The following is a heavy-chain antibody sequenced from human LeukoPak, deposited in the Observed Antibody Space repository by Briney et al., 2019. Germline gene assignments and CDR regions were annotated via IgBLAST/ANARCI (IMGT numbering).Heavy chain of an antibody. CDR1: GASIFNYY. CDR2: VHHSGRT. CDR3: ARDLRARY. J-gene: IGHJ1*01. Sequence: SETLSLTCNVSGASIFNYYWSWIRQAPGKGLEWIGYVHHSGRTNSNPSLGSRVTMSVDTSTSQLSLNLTSVTTADTAVYFCARDLRARYWGQGTLVFVSS. V-gene: IGHV4-59*01. D-gene: IGHD5-12*01.